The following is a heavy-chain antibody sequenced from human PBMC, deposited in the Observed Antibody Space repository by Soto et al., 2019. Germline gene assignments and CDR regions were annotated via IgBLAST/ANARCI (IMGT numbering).Heavy chain of an antibody. J-gene: IGHJ4*02. CDR2: IYYSGST. CDR3: ARDGGYCTNGVCSNDY. V-gene: IGHV4-61*01. D-gene: IGHD2-8*01. CDR1: GGSVSSGSYY. Sequence: QVQLQESGPGLVKPSETLSLTCTVSGGSVSSGSYYWSWIRQPPGKGLEWIGYIYYSGSTNYNPSLKSRVTISVDTSKNQFSLKLSSVTAADTAVYYCARDGGYCTNGVCSNDYWGQGTLVTVSS.